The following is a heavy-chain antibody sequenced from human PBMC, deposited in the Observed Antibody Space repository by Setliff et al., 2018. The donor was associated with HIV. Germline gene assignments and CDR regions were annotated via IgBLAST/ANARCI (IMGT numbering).Heavy chain of an antibody. CDR3: ASQGRSGWLWGGFVS. D-gene: IGHD6-19*01. J-gene: IGHJ4*02. Sequence: PSETLSLTCTVSGGSISSSSYYWIWVRQPPGEGLEWIGNIYYSGSTYNNPSLKSRTTISVATSQNQFSLKLTSVTAADTAVYYCASQGRSGWLWGGFVSWGQGTLVTVSS. CDR1: GGSISSSSYY. CDR2: IYYSGST. V-gene: IGHV4-39*01.